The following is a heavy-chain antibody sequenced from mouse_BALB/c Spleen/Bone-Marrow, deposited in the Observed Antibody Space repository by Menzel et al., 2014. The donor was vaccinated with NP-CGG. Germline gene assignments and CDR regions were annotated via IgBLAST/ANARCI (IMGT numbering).Heavy chain of an antibody. CDR3: ARPTPRYFAMDY. V-gene: IGHV2-9*02. CDR1: GFSLTSYG. CDR2: IWAGGST. D-gene: IGHD6-1*01. J-gene: IGHJ4*01. Sequence: VQLQESGPGLVAPSQSLSITCTVSGFSLTSYGVHWVRQPPGKGLEWLGVIWAGGSTNYNSALMSRLSISKDNSKSQVFLKMNSLQTDDTATYYCARPTPRYFAMDYWGQGTSVTVSS.